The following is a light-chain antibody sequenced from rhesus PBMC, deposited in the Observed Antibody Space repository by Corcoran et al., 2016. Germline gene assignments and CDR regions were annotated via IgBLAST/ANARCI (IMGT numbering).Light chain of an antibody. V-gene: IGKV3-24*04. Sequence: ETVVTQSPATLSLSPGERATLSCRASQNVGSYLAWYQQKPGQAPRLLIYGASNRATGNPDRFSGRGSGTDFTLTLSSLEPEDVGVSFCQQTSNLSTFGGGTKVELK. J-gene: IGKJ4*01. CDR2: GAS. CDR3: QQTSNLST. CDR1: QNVGSY.